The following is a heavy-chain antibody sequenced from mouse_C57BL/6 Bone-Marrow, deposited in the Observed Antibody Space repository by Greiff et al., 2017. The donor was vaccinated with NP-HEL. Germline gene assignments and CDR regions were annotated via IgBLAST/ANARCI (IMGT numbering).Heavy chain of an antibody. CDR3: AREAAQDRFAY. V-gene: IGHV1-55*01. D-gene: IGHD3-2*02. Sequence: QVQLQQPGAELVKPGASVKMSCKASGYTFTSYWITWVKQRPGQGLEWIGDIYPGSGSTNYNEKFKSKATLTVDKSSSTAYMQLSSLTSEDSAVYYCAREAAQDRFAYWGQGTTLTVSS. CDR2: IYPGSGST. J-gene: IGHJ2*01. CDR1: GYTFTSYW.